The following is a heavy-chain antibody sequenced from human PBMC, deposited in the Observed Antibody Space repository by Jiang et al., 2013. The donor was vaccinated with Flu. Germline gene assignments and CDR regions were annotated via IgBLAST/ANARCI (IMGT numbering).Heavy chain of an antibody. J-gene: IGHJ4*02. CDR3: ARVRGSGDYPIDF. CDR2: ISQSGRA. V-gene: IGHV4-30-4*08. Sequence: GSGLVKPSQTLSLTCSVSGDSISSGVFYWTWIRQPPGKGLEWLGYISQSGRAYYNPSLKSRVTMSLDTSNNQFSLKVTSVIAADTAVYFCARVRGSGDYPIDFWGQGTLVSVSS. CDR1: GDSISSGVFY. D-gene: IGHD4-17*01.